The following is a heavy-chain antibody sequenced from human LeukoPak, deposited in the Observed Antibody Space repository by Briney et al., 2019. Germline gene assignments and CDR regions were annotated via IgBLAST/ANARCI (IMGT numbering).Heavy chain of an antibody. D-gene: IGHD3-10*01. J-gene: IGHJ6*02. CDR3: ARDDYYGSGSPYYGMDV. V-gene: IGHV1-18*01. Sequence: GASVKVSCKASGYTFPSYGISWVRQAPGQALEWMGWISAYNGITNYAQRLQGRVTMTTDTSTSTAYMELTSLRSDDTAVYYCARDDYYGSGSPYYGMDVWGQGTTVTVSS. CDR2: ISAYNGIT. CDR1: GYTFPSYG.